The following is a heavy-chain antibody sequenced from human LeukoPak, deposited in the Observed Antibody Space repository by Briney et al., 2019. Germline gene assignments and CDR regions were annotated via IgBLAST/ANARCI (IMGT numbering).Heavy chain of an antibody. Sequence: ASETLSLTCTVSGGSISSYYWSWIRQPAGKGLEWIGRIYTSGSTSYNPSLKSRVTMSVDTSKNQFSLKLSSVTAADTAVYYCARDRAYYYGSGSYRGQPGGESHMDVWGQGTTVTVSS. J-gene: IGHJ6*02. CDR3: ARDRAYYYGSGSYRGQPGGESHMDV. D-gene: IGHD3-10*01. CDR1: GGSISSYY. V-gene: IGHV4-4*07. CDR2: IYTSGST.